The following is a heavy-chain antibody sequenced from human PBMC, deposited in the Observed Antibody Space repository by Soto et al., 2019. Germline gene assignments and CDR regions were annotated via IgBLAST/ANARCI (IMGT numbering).Heavy chain of an antibody. V-gene: IGHV3-23*01. Sequence: EVQLLESGGGLVPPGASAKLSCKTSGFMFDNYAMSWVRQSPGRGMEWLAAISGSGHSTYYTESVQGRFIISRDKSKNTVFLQMNNRRAEDTAVYFCAKGRYFDSSGGCANYWGLGTLVTVSS. J-gene: IGHJ4*02. CDR2: ISGSGHST. CDR1: GFMFDNYA. D-gene: IGHD3-22*01. CDR3: AKGRYFDSSGGCANY.